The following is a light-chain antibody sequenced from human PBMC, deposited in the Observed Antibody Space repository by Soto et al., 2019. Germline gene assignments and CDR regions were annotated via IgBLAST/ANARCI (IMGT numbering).Light chain of an antibody. J-gene: IGKJ4*02. CDR2: GAS. Sequence: EIVLTQSPGTLSLSPGERATLSCRASQSVSSSYLAWYQQKPGQAPRLLIYGASSRATGIPDRFSGSGSGTDFTLTIRKVEPEDFAVYYCQPCDGSPRLTGGGGTKLEIK. CDR3: QPCDGSPRLT. CDR1: QSVSSSY. V-gene: IGKV3-20*01.